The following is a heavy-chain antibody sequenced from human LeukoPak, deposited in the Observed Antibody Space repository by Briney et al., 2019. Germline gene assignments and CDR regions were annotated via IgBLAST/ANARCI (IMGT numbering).Heavy chain of an antibody. D-gene: IGHD6-25*01. Sequence: GGSLRLSCAASGFTFSSYWMSWVRQAPGKGLEWVATIKQDGGEKYYVDSVKGRFTISRDNAKNSLYLQMNSRRADDTAVYYCPRDGDWAARGADYWGQGTLVTVSS. CDR3: PRDGDWAARGADY. J-gene: IGHJ4*02. CDR2: IKQDGGEK. V-gene: IGHV3-7*01. CDR1: GFTFSSYW.